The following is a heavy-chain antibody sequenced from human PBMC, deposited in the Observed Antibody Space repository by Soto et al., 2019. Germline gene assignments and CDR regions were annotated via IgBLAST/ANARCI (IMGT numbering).Heavy chain of an antibody. Sequence: GESLKISCNGSGYSFTSYWIGWVRQMPGKGLEWMGIIYPGDSDTRYSPSFQGQVTISADKSISTAYLQWSSLKASDTAMYYCARSEEERYYYYGMDVWGQGTTVTVSS. CDR1: GYSFTSYW. V-gene: IGHV5-51*01. CDR3: ARSEEERYYYYGMDV. J-gene: IGHJ6*02. D-gene: IGHD1-26*01. CDR2: IYPGDSDT.